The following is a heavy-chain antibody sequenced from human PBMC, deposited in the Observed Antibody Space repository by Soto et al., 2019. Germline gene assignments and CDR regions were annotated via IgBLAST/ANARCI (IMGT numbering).Heavy chain of an antibody. CDR1: GGSISSGDYY. CDR2: IYYSGST. D-gene: IGHD3-10*01. Sequence: QVQLQESGPGLVKPSQTLSLTCTVSGGSISSGDYYWSWIHQPPGKGLEWIGYIYYSGSTYYNPSLKSRVTLSLDTSKNQFSLKLSSVTAADTAVYYCARVGGFGATTIDYWGQGTLVTVSS. V-gene: IGHV4-30-4*01. CDR3: ARVGGFGATTIDY. J-gene: IGHJ4*02.